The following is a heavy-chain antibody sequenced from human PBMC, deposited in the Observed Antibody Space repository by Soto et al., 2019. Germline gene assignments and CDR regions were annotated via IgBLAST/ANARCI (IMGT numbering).Heavy chain of an antibody. CDR3: ARGMGSGWYRY. J-gene: IGHJ4*01. V-gene: IGHV4-34*01. CDR2: INHSGST. D-gene: IGHD6-19*01. CDR1: GGPFSGYY. Sequence: PSETLSLTCAVYGGPFSGYYWSWIRQPPGKGLEWIGEINHSGSTNYNPSLKSRVTISVDTSKNQFSLKLSSVTAADTAVYYCARGMGSGWYRYWGHGTLVTVSS.